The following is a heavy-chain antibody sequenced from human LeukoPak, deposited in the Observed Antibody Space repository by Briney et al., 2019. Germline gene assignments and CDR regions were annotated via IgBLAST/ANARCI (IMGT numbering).Heavy chain of an antibody. CDR3: AKSVGAAPFEY. V-gene: IGHV4-59*08. J-gene: IGHJ4*02. Sequence: SETLSLTCTVSGGSISTYYWSWIRQPPGKGLEWIAYIDYSGSTSYNPSLKSRVSISIDTSKNQFSLRLSSMTAADTAVYYCAKSVGAAPFEYWGQGTLVTVSS. D-gene: IGHD1-26*01. CDR1: GGSISTYY. CDR2: IDYSGST.